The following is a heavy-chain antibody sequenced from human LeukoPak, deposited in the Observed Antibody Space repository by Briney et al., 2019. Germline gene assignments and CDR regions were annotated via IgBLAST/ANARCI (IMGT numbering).Heavy chain of an antibody. CDR1: GFTFSSYA. CDR2: ISSNGGST. D-gene: IGHD2-21*02. Sequence: PGGSLRLSCAASGFTFSSYAMHWVRQAPGKGLEYVSAISSNGGSTYYANSVKGRFTISRDNSKNTLYLQMGSLRAEDMAVYYCARKGHIVVVTRRDASAPFDYWGQGTLVTVSS. V-gene: IGHV3-64*01. CDR3: ARKGHIVVVTRRDASAPFDY. J-gene: IGHJ4*02.